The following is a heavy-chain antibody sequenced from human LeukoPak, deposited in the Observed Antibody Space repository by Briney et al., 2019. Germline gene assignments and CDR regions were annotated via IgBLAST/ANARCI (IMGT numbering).Heavy chain of an antibody. CDR2: ISWNSGSI. Sequence: GGSLRLSCAASGFTFDDYAMHWVRQAPGKGLEWVSGISWNSGSIGYADSVKGRFTISRDNAKNSLYLQMNSLRAEDMALYYCAKGISAHYDFWSGYLDYWGQGTLVTVSS. J-gene: IGHJ4*02. D-gene: IGHD3-3*01. CDR3: AKGISAHYDFWSGYLDY. V-gene: IGHV3-9*03. CDR1: GFTFDDYA.